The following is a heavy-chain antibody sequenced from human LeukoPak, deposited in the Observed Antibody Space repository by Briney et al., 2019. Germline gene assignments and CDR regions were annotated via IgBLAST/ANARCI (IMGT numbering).Heavy chain of an antibody. CDR1: SSYG. D-gene: IGHD2-2*01. J-gene: IGHJ3*02. CDR3: ARPRASRTYPNDAFDI. Sequence: SSYGMHWVRQAPGKGLEWIGSIHYSGSTYYNLSLKSRVTISVDTSKNQFSLKVKSVNAADTAVYYCARPRASRTYPNDAFDIWGQGTMVTVSS. CDR2: IHYSGST. V-gene: IGHV4-39*01.